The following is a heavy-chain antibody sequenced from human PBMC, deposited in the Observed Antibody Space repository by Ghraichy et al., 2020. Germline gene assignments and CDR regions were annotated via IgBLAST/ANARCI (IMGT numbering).Heavy chain of an antibody. J-gene: IGHJ4*02. Sequence: GGSLRLSCAASGFTFSSYWMHWVRQAPGKGLVWVSRINNDGSSTSYADSVKGRFTISRDNAKNTLYLQMNSLRAEDTALYYCARESYSSGWYLDFWGQGTLVTVSS. V-gene: IGHV3-74*01. CDR3: ARESYSSGWYLDF. CDR1: GFTFSSYW. D-gene: IGHD6-19*01. CDR2: INNDGSST.